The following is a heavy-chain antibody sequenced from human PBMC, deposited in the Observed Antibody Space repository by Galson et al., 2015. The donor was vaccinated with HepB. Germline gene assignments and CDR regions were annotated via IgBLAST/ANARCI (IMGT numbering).Heavy chain of an antibody. CDR2: ISGSGGST. CDR1: GFTFSSYA. D-gene: IGHD2-2*01. CDR3: AKDLYQLLVHDAFDI. V-gene: IGHV3-23*01. J-gene: IGHJ3*02. Sequence: SLRLSCAASGFTFSSYAMSWVRQAPGKGLEWVSAISGSGGSTYYADSVKGRFTISRDNSKSTLYLQMNSLRAEDTAVYYCAKDLYQLLVHDAFDIWGQGTMVTVSS.